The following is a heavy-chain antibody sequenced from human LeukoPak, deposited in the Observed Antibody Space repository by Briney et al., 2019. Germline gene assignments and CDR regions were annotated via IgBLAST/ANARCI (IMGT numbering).Heavy chain of an antibody. V-gene: IGHV1-69*13. Sequence: SVTVSCKASGDTFSSYAISWVRQAPGQGLEWMGGIIPIFGTANYAQKFQGRVTITADESTSTAYMELSSLRSEDTAVYYCARGEAHDFWSGSTYYGAHAYDYWGQGTLVTVSS. CDR3: ARGEAHDFWSGSTYYGAHAYDY. D-gene: IGHD3-3*01. CDR2: IIPIFGTA. J-gene: IGHJ4*02. CDR1: GDTFSSYA.